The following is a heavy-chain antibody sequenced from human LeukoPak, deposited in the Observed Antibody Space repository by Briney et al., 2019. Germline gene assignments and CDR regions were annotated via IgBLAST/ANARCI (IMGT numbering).Heavy chain of an antibody. V-gene: IGHV5-10-1*01. J-gene: IGHJ4*02. CDR2: IDPSDSYT. CDR3: ARAYDLGYSIDY. Sequence: GESLKISCKGSGYSFTNYWSSWVRQMPEKGLEWMGRIDPSDSYTNYNPSFQGHVTISIDESTNTAYLQWSSLKASDTAIYYCARAYDLGYSIDYWGQGTRVTVSS. D-gene: IGHD2-15*01. CDR1: GYSFTNYW.